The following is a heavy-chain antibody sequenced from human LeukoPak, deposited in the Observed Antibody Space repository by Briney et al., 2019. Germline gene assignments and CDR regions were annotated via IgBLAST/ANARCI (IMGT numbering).Heavy chain of an antibody. D-gene: IGHD3-22*01. CDR1: GGSFSGYY. V-gene: IGHV4-34*01. CDR3: ARRLVDSSDAQLGDD. J-gene: IGHJ4*02. Sequence: PSETLSLTCAVYGGSFSGYYWSWIRQPPGEGLQWIGEINDSGTTNCNPSLKSRVTLSIDTSKNQFSLRLSSVTAADTAFYYCARRLVDSSDAQLGDDWGQGTLVTVSS. CDR2: INDSGTT.